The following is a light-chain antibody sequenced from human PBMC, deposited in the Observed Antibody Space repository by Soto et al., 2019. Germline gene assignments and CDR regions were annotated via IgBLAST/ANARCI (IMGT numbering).Light chain of an antibody. CDR3: QQYYSYPRT. CDR2: AAS. J-gene: IGKJ1*01. Sequence: AIRMTQSPSSFSASTGDRVTITCRASQGISSYLAWYQQKPGKASKLLIYAASTLQSGVPSRFSGSGSGTDFTLTISCLQSEDFVTYYCQQYYSYPRTFGQGTKVDIK. CDR1: QGISSY. V-gene: IGKV1-8*01.